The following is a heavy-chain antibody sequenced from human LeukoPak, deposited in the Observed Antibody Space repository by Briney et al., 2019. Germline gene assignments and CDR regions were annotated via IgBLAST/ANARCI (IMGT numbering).Heavy chain of an antibody. Sequence: SGPTQVNPTQTLTLTCPFSGFSLRTSGMCVSWVRQPPGKALEWLALCDWDDGKYYSTSLMTRLTICKDTSKNQVVLTMTNMDPVDTATYYCARMGYCSSHSPFDYWGQGTLVTVSS. V-gene: IGHV2-70*20. CDR1: GFSLRTSGMC. J-gene: IGHJ4*02. D-gene: IGHD6-13*01. CDR2: CDWDDGK. CDR3: ARMGYCSSHSPFDY.